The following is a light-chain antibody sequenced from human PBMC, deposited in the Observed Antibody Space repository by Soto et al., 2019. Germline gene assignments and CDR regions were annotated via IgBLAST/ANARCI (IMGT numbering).Light chain of an antibody. CDR2: INNDGSH. J-gene: IGLJ3*02. Sequence: QLVLTQSPSASASLGASVKLTCTLSSGHNSYAIAWHQQQPEKGPPYVMKINNDGSHIKGDGIPDRFSGSSSGAERYLTISSLQSEDEADYYCQTWGTGPWVFGGGTKLTVL. CDR3: QTWGTGPWV. V-gene: IGLV4-69*02. CDR1: SGHNSYA.